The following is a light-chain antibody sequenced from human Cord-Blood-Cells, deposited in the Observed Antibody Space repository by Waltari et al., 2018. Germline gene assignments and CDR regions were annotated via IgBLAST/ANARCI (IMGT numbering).Light chain of an antibody. J-gene: IGLJ3*02. CDR2: EGS. Sequence: QSARTQPASVSGSPGQSITISCTGTSSDVGSYNLVTWYQQHPGKAPKLMIYEGSKRPSGVSNRFSGSKSGNTASLTISGLQAEDEADYYCCSYAGSSTWVFGGGTKLTDL. CDR3: CSYAGSSTWV. V-gene: IGLV2-23*01. CDR1: SSDVGSYNL.